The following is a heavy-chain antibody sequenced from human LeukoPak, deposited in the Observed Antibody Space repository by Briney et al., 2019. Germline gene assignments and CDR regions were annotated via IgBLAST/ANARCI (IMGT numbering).Heavy chain of an antibody. D-gene: IGHD3-10*01. CDR3: AKGLRGTYGSGSYYDY. Sequence: GGSLRLSCAASGFTFSSYGMSWVRQAPGKGLEWVSAISGSGGSTYYADSVKGRFTISRDNSKNTLYLQMNSLRAEDTAVYYCAKGLRGTYGSGSYYDYWGQGTLVTVSS. CDR1: GFTFSSYG. CDR2: ISGSGGST. J-gene: IGHJ4*02. V-gene: IGHV3-23*01.